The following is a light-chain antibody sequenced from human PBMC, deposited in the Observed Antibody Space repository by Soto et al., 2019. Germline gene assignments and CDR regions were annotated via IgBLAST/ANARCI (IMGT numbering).Light chain of an antibody. CDR1: QSVSSSY. V-gene: IGKV3-20*01. CDR3: QQYGSSPRT. Sequence: EILLTQSPGTLSSSPGERATLSCRASQSVSSSYLAWYQQKPGHAPRLLIYGASSXATGIPDRFSGSESGTDFTLTISRLEPEDFAVYYCQQYGSSPRTFGQGNKGDIK. J-gene: IGKJ1*01. CDR2: GAS.